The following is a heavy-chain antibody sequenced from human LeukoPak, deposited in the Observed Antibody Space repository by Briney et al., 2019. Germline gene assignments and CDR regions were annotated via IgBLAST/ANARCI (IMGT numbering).Heavy chain of an antibody. D-gene: IGHD1-26*01. CDR1: GFTFSSYA. J-gene: IGHJ4*02. Sequence: GGSLRLSCAASGFTFSSYAMHWVRQAPGKGLEWVAVISYDGSNKYYADSVKGRFTISRDNSKNTLYLQMNSLRAEDTAVYYCARDRHPQYSGSLEFDYWGQGTLVTVSS. V-gene: IGHV3-30-3*01. CDR2: ISYDGSNK. CDR3: ARDRHPQYSGSLEFDY.